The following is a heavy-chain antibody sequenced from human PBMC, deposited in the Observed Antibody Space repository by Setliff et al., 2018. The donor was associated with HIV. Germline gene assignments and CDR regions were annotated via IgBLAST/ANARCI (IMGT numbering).Heavy chain of an antibody. CDR3: ARATWLVHPFPLYYFDY. J-gene: IGHJ4*02. D-gene: IGHD6-19*01. V-gene: IGHV4-59*11. CDR1: GDSINTHY. CDR2: ISHSGNT. Sequence: PSETLSLTCTVSGDSINTHYWSWIRQAPGKGLEWIGCISHSGNTNFNPSLNSRVTISVDTSKNQFSLRLTSVTAADTAVYYCARATWLVHPFPLYYFDYWGQGTLVTVSS.